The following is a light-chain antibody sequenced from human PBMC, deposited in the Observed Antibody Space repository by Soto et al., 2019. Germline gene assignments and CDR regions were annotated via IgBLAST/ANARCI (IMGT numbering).Light chain of an antibody. V-gene: IGKV1-5*03. CDR1: QSISTW. Sequence: DIQMTQSPSTVSASVGDRVTITCRASQSISTWLAWYKQKPGKAPRLLIYKASSLESGVPSRFTGSGSGTQFTLIIDSLQPDDSATYYCQHYDSYPYTLGQGTKLEI. CDR3: QHYDSYPYT. CDR2: KAS. J-gene: IGKJ2*01.